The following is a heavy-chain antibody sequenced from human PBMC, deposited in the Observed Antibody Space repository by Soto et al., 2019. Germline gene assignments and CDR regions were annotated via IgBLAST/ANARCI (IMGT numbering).Heavy chain of an antibody. Sequence: GESLKISCKGSGYSFTSYGIGWVRQMRGKGLEWMGIIYPGDSDTRYSPSFQGQVTISADKSISTAYLQWSSLKASDTAMYYCARHTIVIAAAGTGWFDPWGQGTLVTVSS. V-gene: IGHV5-51*01. D-gene: IGHD6-13*01. J-gene: IGHJ5*02. CDR2: IYPGDSDT. CDR1: GYSFTSYG. CDR3: ARHTIVIAAAGTGWFDP.